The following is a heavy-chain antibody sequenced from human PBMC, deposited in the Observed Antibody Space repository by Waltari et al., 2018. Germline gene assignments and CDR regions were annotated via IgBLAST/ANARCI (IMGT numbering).Heavy chain of an antibody. J-gene: IGHJ4*02. CDR2: IWSDGSDE. D-gene: IGHD3-10*01. Sequence: QVQLVESGGGVVQPGRSLRLSCAASGFAFSSCAMHWVRQAPGKGRECVAVIWSDGSDEYYADSVKGRFTVSRDNSKTALFVQMNSLRAEDTAVYYCARALGSGSFLIDFWGQGTLVTVSS. CDR3: ARALGSGSFLIDF. CDR1: GFAFSSCA. V-gene: IGHV3-33*01.